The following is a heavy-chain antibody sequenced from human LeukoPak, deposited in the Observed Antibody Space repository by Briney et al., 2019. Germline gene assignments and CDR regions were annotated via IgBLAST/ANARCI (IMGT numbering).Heavy chain of an antibody. CDR3: AREGYASGTRYGMDV. Sequence: GGSLRLSCAASGFTVTNNYMRWVRQAPGKGLEWVSVIYAGGITSYADSVKGRFTISRDSSKNTLYLQMNSLRAEDTAVYYCAREGYASGTRYGMDVWGQGTTVTVSS. CDR2: IYAGGIT. D-gene: IGHD3-10*01. J-gene: IGHJ6*02. V-gene: IGHV3-66*01. CDR1: GFTVTNNY.